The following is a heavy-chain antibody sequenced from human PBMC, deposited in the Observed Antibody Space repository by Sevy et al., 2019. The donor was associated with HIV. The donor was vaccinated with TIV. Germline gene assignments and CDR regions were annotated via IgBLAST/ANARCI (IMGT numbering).Heavy chain of an antibody. CDR2: ISYDGSNK. J-gene: IGHJ4*02. V-gene: IGHV3-30-3*01. CDR3: PRDLVRGADHMAILDY. CDR1: GFTFSSYA. Sequence: GGSLRLSCAASGFTFSSYAMHWVRQAPGKGLEWVAVISYDGSNKYYADSVKGRFTISRDNSKNTLYLQMNSLRAEDTAVYYCPRDLVRGADHMAILDYWGQGTLVTVSS. D-gene: IGHD3-10*01.